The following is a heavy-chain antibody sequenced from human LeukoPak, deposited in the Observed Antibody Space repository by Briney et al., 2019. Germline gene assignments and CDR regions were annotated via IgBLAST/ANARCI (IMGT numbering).Heavy chain of an antibody. D-gene: IGHD3-22*01. CDR2: VFYSGST. CDR3: ARDIKRYDSSGYGDYYYYMDV. CDR1: GFTFSDNY. J-gene: IGHJ6*03. Sequence: GSLRLSCAASGFTFSDNYMTWVRRAPGRGLEWIGSVFYSGSTNYNPSLKSRVTISVDTSKNQFSLKLSSVTAADTAVYYCARDIKRYDSSGYGDYYYYMDVWGKGTTVTVSS. V-gene: IGHV4-59*01.